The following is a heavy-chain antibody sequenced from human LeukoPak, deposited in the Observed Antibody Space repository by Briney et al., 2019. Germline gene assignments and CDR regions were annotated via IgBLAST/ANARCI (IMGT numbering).Heavy chain of an antibody. CDR2: ISGSGGST. V-gene: IGHV3-23*01. J-gene: IGHJ4*02. CDR1: GFTFSSYG. D-gene: IGHD3-22*01. CDR3: ARDPATYYYDSSGAEILFYFDY. Sequence: GGSLRLSCAASGFTFSSYGMSWVRQAPGKGLEWVSAISGSGGSTYYADSVKGRFTISRDNSKNTLYLQMNSLRAEDTAVYYCARDPATYYYDSSGAEILFYFDYWGQGTLVTVSS.